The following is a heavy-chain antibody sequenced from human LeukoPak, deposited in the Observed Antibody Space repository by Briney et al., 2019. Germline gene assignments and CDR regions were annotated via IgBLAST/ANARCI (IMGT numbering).Heavy chain of an antibody. Sequence: PGGSRRLSCVASGFALSSYWMSWVRQAPGKGLEWVANIKQDGSKQYYVDSVKGRFTTSRDNAKNSLYLQMNSLRAEDTAVYYCTRGGGWFPDYWGQGTLVTVSS. CDR3: TRGGGWFPDY. V-gene: IGHV3-7*04. J-gene: IGHJ4*02. CDR2: IKQDGSKQ. CDR1: GFALSSYW. D-gene: IGHD6-19*01.